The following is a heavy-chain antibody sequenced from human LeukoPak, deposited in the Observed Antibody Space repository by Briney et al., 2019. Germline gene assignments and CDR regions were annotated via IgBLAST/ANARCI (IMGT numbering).Heavy chain of an antibody. CDR3: ARDLAPRIAAAGNVNWFDP. CDR1: GYTFTSYA. CDR2: INAGNGNT. J-gene: IGHJ5*02. Sequence: EASVKVSCKASGYTFTSYAMHWVRQAPGQRLEWMGWINAGNGNTKYSQEFQGRVTITRDTSASTAYMELSSLRSEDTAVYYCARDLAPRIAAAGNVNWFDPWGQGTLVTVSS. D-gene: IGHD6-13*01. V-gene: IGHV1-3*03.